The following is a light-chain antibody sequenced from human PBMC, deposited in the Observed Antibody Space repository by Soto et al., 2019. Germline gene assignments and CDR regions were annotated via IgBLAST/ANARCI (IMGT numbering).Light chain of an antibody. V-gene: IGLV2-14*01. J-gene: IGLJ1*01. CDR3: NSYRHSTTLV. CDR1: SSDVGGYNS. Sequence: QSALTQPASVSGSPGQSITISCTGTSSDVGGYNSVSWFQQHPSKAPKLIIYEVSHRPSGVSIRFSGSKSGSTASLTISGLQAEDEADYYCNSYRHSTTLVFGTGTKLTVL. CDR2: EVS.